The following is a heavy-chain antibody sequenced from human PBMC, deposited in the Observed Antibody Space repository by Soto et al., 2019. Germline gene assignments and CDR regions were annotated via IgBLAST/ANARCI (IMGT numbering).Heavy chain of an antibody. V-gene: IGHV2-5*01. CDR1: GFSLSTGGVG. Sequence: SGPTLVNPTQTLTLTCTFSGFSLSTGGVGVGWIRQPPGKALEWLAVVYWNDDKRYSTSLRSRLIITKDTSKNQVILTMTNMDPADTATYYCAHRRREGIVPTGFDYWGQGTLVTVSS. J-gene: IGHJ4*02. CDR2: VYWNDDK. D-gene: IGHD2-2*01. CDR3: AHRRREGIVPTGFDY.